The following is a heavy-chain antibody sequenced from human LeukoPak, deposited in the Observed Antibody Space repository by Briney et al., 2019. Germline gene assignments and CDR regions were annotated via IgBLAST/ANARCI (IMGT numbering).Heavy chain of an antibody. CDR2: IYPGDSDT. D-gene: IGHD6-13*01. Sequence: GESLKISCKGSGYSFTSYWIGWVRQMPGKGLEWMGIIYPGDSDTRYSPSFQGQVTISADKSISAAYLQWSSLKASDTAMYYCARHRGIAAAVDAFDIWGQGTMVTVSS. J-gene: IGHJ3*02. CDR1: GYSFTSYW. V-gene: IGHV5-51*01. CDR3: ARHRGIAAAVDAFDI.